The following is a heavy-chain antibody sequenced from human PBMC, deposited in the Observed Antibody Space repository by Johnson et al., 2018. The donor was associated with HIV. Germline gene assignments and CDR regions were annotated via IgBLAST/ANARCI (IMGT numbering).Heavy chain of an antibody. CDR1: GFTFTDHY. J-gene: IGHJ3*02. Sequence: VQLVESGGGVVQPGGSLRLSCAASGFTFTDHYMDWVRQAPGKGLEWVGRTRNKAHSYTTEYAASVKGRFTISRDDSKNSLYLQMNSLKSEDTAVYYCATGASSTWSLGALDIWGQGTMVTVSS. CDR3: ATGASSTWSLGALDI. CDR2: TRNKAHSYTT. V-gene: IGHV3-72*01. D-gene: IGHD6-13*01.